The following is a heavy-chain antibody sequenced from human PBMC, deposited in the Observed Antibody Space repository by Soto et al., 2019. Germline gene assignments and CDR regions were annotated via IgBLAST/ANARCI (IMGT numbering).Heavy chain of an antibody. D-gene: IGHD1-1*01. Sequence: GGSLRLSCAASGFTFSSYSMKWVRQASGKGMEWVSPISSSSSYIYYAASATGRFTISRDNAKNSLCLPLNSLRAEDTAGYYCSRGQSGTGTSRGYYGMEVRRKGCTGAVAS. V-gene: IGHV3-21*01. CDR1: GFTFSSYS. J-gene: IGHJ6*01. CDR3: SRGQSGTGTSRGYYGMEV. CDR2: ISSSSSYI.